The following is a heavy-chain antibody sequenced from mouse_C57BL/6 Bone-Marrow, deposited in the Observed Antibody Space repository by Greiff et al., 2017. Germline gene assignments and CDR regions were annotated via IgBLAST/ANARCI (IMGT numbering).Heavy chain of an antibody. CDR2: IHPNSGST. D-gene: IGHD2-3*01. Sequence: VQLQQPGAELVKPGASVKLSCKASGYTFTSYWMHWVKQRPGQGLEWIGMIHPNSGSTNYNEKFKGKATLTVDKSSSTAYMQLSSLTSEDSAVYYGARDDGSRCWGEGTTLTVSS. V-gene: IGHV1-64*01. CDR3: ARDDGSRC. CDR1: GYTFTSYW. J-gene: IGHJ2*01.